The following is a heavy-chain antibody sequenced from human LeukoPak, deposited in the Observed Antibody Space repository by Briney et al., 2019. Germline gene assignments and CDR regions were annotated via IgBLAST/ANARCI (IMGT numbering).Heavy chain of an antibody. CDR2: ISSNGGST. J-gene: IGHJ4*02. Sequence: PGGSLRLSCAASGFTFSSYAMHWVRQAPGKGLEYVSAISSNGGSTYYANSVKGRFTISRDNSKNTLYLQMGSLGAEDMAVYYCARAAPQGYSYGYSGGFDYWGQGTLVTVSS. CDR1: GFTFSSYA. V-gene: IGHV3-64*01. D-gene: IGHD5-18*01. CDR3: ARAAPQGYSYGYSGGFDY.